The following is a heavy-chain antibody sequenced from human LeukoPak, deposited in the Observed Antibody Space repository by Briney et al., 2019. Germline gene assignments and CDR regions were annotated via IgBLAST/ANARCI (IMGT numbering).Heavy chain of an antibody. D-gene: IGHD3-3*01. J-gene: IGHJ4*02. V-gene: IGHV3-48*03. CDR3: AGVLRFLRYFDY. Sequence: GGSLRLSCAASGFTFSSYEMNWVRQAPGKGLEWDSYISSSGSTIYYADSVKGRFTISRDNAKNSLYLQMNSLRAEDTAVYYCAGVLRFLRYFDYWGQGTLVTVSS. CDR1: GFTFSSYE. CDR2: ISSSGSTI.